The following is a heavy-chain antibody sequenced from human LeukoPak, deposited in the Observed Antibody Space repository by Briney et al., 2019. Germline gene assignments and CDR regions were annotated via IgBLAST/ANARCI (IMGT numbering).Heavy chain of an antibody. J-gene: IGHJ3*02. CDR1: GFTFSSYW. CDR3: AKGQGDIGAFDI. D-gene: IGHD5-12*01. V-gene: IGHV3-74*01. Sequence: PGGSLRLSCAASGFTFSSYWMHWVRQAPGKGLVWVSRINSDGSSTSYADSVKGRFTISRDNSKNTLYLQMNSLRAEDTAVYYCAKGQGDIGAFDIWGQGTMVTVSS. CDR2: INSDGSST.